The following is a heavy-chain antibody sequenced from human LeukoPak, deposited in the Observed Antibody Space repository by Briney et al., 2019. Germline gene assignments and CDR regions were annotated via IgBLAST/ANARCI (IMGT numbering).Heavy chain of an antibody. CDR2: ISSSSSYI. CDR3: ARVGHSSGWFFDY. CDR1: GFTFSSYS. V-gene: IGHV3-21*01. D-gene: IGHD6-19*01. J-gene: IGHJ4*02. Sequence: GGSLRLSCAASGFTFSSYSMNWIRQAPGKGLEWVSSISSSSSYIYYADSVKGRFTISRDNAKNSLYLQMNSLRAEDTAVYYCARVGHSSGWFFDYWGQGTLVTVSS.